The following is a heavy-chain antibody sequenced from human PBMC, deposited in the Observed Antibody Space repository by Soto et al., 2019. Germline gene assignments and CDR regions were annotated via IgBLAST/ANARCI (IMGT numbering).Heavy chain of an antibody. Sequence: GRTMRLSCAASRLTFSNAWMSWVRHAPGKGLDWVCRAKSKTDGGTTDYASPVKGRITISRDDSKNTLYLLLNSLKPEDTPGYYCTTDQYSSRWYLRDDGMDVWGPGTRVTLS. CDR1: RLTFSNAW. CDR3: TTDQYSSRWYLRDDGMDV. D-gene: IGHD6-13*01. CDR2: AKSKTDGGTT. V-gene: IGHV3-15*01. J-gene: IGHJ6*02.